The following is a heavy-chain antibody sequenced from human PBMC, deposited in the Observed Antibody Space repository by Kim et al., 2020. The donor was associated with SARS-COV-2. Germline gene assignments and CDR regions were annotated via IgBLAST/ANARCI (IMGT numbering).Heavy chain of an antibody. CDR2: ISGSGGST. J-gene: IGHJ3*02. V-gene: IGHV3-23*01. Sequence: GGSLRLSCAASGFTFSSYAMSWVRQAPGKGLEWVSAISGSGGSTYYADSVKGRFTISRDNSKNTLYLQMNSLRAEDTAVYYCAKDWDYVPRVNDAFDIWGQGTMVTVSS. D-gene: IGHD3-16*01. CDR3: AKDWDYVPRVNDAFDI. CDR1: GFTFSSYA.